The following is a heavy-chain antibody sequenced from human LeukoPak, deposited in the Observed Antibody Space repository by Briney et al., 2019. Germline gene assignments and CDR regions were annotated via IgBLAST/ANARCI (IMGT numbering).Heavy chain of an antibody. Sequence: GGSLRLSCAASGFTFSSYAMHWVRQAPGKGLEWVAVISYDGSNKYYADSVKGRFTISRDNSKNTLYLQMNSLRAEDTAVYYCAKDHDYGDPSYYYYMDVWGKGTTVTISS. CDR2: ISYDGSNK. J-gene: IGHJ6*03. D-gene: IGHD4-17*01. CDR1: GFTFSSYA. CDR3: AKDHDYGDPSYYYYMDV. V-gene: IGHV3-30*18.